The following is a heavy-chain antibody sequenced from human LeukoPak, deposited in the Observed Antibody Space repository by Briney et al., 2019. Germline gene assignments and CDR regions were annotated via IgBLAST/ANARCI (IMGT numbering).Heavy chain of an antibody. CDR3: ASPLNLYGSGSYFGY. V-gene: IGHV4-34*01. CDR2: INHSGST. D-gene: IGHD3-10*01. J-gene: IGHJ4*02. Sequence: SETLSLTCAVYGGSFSGYYWSWIRQPPGKGLEWIGEINHSGSTNYNPSLKSRVTISVDTSKNQFSLKLSSVTAADTAVYYCASPLNLYGSGSYFGYWGQGTLVTVSS. CDR1: GGSFSGYY.